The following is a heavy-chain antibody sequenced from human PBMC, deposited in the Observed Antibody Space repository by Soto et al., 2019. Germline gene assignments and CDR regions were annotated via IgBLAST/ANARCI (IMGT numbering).Heavy chain of an antibody. D-gene: IGHD1-7*01. CDR3: ASKNCGELELLGPPQCDYYYGMDV. CDR1: GGAFSGEL. Sequence: VNGARKGAGGAFSGELGGRGLLANRQGLEWMGGIIPIFGTANYAQKFQGRVTITADESTSTAYMELSSLRSEDTAVYYCASKNCGELELLGPPQCDYYYGMDVWGQGTTVTVSS. J-gene: IGHJ6*02. V-gene: IGHV1-69*01. CDR2: IIPIFGTA.